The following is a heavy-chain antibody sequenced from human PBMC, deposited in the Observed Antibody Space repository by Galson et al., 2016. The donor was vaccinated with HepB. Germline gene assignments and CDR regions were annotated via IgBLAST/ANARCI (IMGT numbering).Heavy chain of an antibody. CDR1: GFSFSSYG. V-gene: IGHV3-21*01. CDR3: ARGHYDFWSGPSRRPFDI. CDR2: ISSSSRYI. J-gene: IGHJ3*02. D-gene: IGHD3-3*01. Sequence: SLRLSCAASGFSFSSYGMHWVRQAPGKGLEWVSPISSSSRYIYYADSLKGRFTISRDNAKNSLYLQMNSLRAEDTAVYYCARGHYDFWSGPSRRPFDIWGQGTMVTVSS.